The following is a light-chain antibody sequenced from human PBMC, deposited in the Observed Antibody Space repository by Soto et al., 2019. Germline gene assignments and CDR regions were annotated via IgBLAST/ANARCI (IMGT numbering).Light chain of an antibody. V-gene: IGKV1-27*01. CDR2: GAS. CDR3: QKYNHAPT. CDR1: QGISNY. Sequence: DIQMTQSPSSLSASVGDRVTITCRASQGISNYLAWYQQKPGKVPELLIYGASTLQSGVPSRFSGSGSGTDFTLTISILQPEDVATYYCQKYNHAPTFGGGTKVEIK. J-gene: IGKJ4*01.